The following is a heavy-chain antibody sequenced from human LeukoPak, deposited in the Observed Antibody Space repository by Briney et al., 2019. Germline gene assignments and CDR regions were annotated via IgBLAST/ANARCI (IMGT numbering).Heavy chain of an antibody. CDR1: GFTVGSSF. Sequence: GGSLRLSCAASGFTVGSSFMTWVRQAPGKGLQWVSVIFSDGTTYYTDSVKGRFTISRDNSKNTLYLQLNSLRAEDTAVYYCAKTGGPWEWGQGTLVTVSS. CDR2: IFSDGTT. J-gene: IGHJ4*02. D-gene: IGHD7-27*01. V-gene: IGHV3-53*01. CDR3: AKTGGPWE.